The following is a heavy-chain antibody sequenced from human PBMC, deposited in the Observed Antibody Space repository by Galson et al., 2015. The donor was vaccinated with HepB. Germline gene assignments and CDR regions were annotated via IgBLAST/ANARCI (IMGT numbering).Heavy chain of an antibody. CDR1: GYSFRNYW. J-gene: IGHJ4*02. CDR3: ARADWTMVDPYYFDY. V-gene: IGHV5-51*01. D-gene: IGHD4/OR15-4a*01. Sequence: KVSCKASGYSFRNYWIGWVRQMPGKGLEWMGIIFPDDSDTRYSPSFQGRVTISTDKSINTAYLQWRSLEASDTAVYYCARADWTMVDPYYFDYWGQGTLLTVSS. CDR2: IFPDDSDT.